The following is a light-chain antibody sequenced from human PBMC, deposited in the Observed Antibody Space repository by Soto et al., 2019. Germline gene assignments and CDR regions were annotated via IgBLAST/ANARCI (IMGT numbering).Light chain of an antibody. CDR1: RSNIGDNA. CDR2: YDD. V-gene: IGLV1-36*01. Sequence: QSALTQPPSVSEAPGQRVTISCSGSRSNIGDNAVNWYQQLPGKAPKLLIYYDDLLPSGVSDRFSGSKSGTSASLAISGLQSEDEADYYCAVWDDSLNGPVFGGGTKLTVL. CDR3: AVWDDSLNGPV. J-gene: IGLJ2*01.